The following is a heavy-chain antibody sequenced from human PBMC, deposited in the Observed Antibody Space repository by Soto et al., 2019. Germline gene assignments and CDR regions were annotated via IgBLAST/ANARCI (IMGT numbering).Heavy chain of an antibody. D-gene: IGHD6-19*01. Sequence: EVQLVESGGGLVQPGGSLKLSCAASGLTFSGSAMHWVRQASGKGLEWVGRIRSKANNYATAYAASVKGRFTISRDDSKNTAYLQMNSLKTEDTAVYYCTRPGYSSGWNDYWGQGTLVTVSS. CDR3: TRPGYSSGWNDY. CDR2: IRSKANNYAT. J-gene: IGHJ4*02. CDR1: GLTFSGSA. V-gene: IGHV3-73*01.